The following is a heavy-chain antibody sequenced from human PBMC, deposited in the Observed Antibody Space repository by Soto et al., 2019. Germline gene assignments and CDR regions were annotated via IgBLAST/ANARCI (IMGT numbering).Heavy chain of an antibody. V-gene: IGHV3-33*01. CDR3: ARDSVIAARTNFSDY. CDR2: IWYDGSNK. D-gene: IGHD6-13*01. CDR1: GFTFSSYG. J-gene: IGHJ4*02. Sequence: PGGSLRLSCAASGFTFSSYGMHWVRQAPGKGLEWVAVIWYDGSNKYYADSVKGRFTISRDNSKNTLYLQMNSLRAEDTAVYYCARDSVIAARTNFSDYWGQGTLVTVSS.